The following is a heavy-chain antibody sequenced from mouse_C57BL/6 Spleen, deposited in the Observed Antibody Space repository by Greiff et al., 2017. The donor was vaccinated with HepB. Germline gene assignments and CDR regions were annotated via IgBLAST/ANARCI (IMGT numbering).Heavy chain of an antibody. V-gene: IGHV1-18*01. Sequence: VQLQQSGPELVKPGASVKIPCKASGYTFTDYNMDWVKQSHGKSLEWIGDINPNNGGTIYNQKFKGKATLTVDKSSSTAYMELRSLTSEDTAVYYCARGATVVADYAMDYWGQGTTLTVSS. CDR1: GYTFTDYN. CDR2: INPNNGGT. CDR3: ARGATVVADYAMDY. D-gene: IGHD1-1*01. J-gene: IGHJ2*01.